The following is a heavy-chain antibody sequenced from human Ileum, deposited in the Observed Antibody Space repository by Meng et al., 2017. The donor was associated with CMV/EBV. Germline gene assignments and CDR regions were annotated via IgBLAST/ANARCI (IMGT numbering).Heavy chain of an antibody. Sequence: QIPLKESGPTLVKPTQTPTLTCSFSGFSPSTSGEGVGWIRQSPGKALEWPALIYRGDDKRYSPSLNSRLTIAKDTSKNEVVLTLTNMGPIDTGTYYCAHFVGGYYPSRPDYWGQGTLVTVSS. CDR3: AHFVGGYYPSRPDY. CDR1: GFSPSTSGEG. D-gene: IGHD1-26*01. J-gene: IGHJ4*02. V-gene: IGHV2-5*02. CDR2: IYRGDDK.